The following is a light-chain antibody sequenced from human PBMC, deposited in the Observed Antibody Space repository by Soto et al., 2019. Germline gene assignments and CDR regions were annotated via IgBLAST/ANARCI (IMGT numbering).Light chain of an antibody. V-gene: IGKV3-11*01. J-gene: IGKJ5*01. CDR1: QSVSSY. CDR3: QQRSNWPIT. Sequence: EFVLTQSRASLSLSPGERATLSCRASQSVSSYLAWYQQKPGQAPRLLIYDASNRATGIPARFSGSGSGTDFTLTISSLDPEDFAVYYCQQRSNWPITFGQGTRPEIK. CDR2: DAS.